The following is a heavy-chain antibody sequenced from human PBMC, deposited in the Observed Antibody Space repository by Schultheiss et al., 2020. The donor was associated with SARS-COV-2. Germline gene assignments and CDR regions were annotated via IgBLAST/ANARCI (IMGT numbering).Heavy chain of an antibody. J-gene: IGHJ4*02. V-gene: IGHV3-23*01. CDR1: GFTFSSYA. CDR2: ISGSGGST. Sequence: GESLKISCAASGFTFSSYAMSWVRQAPGKGLEWVSAISGSGGSTNYADSVKGRFTISRDNSKNTLYLQMNSLRAEDTAVYYCANLKAWSQQWLVPVDYWGQGTLVTVSS. D-gene: IGHD6-19*01. CDR3: ANLKAWSQQWLVPVDY.